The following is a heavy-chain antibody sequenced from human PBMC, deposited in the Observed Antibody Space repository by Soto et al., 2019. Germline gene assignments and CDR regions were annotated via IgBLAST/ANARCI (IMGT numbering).Heavy chain of an antibody. CDR2: ITGTASST. V-gene: IGHV3-23*01. CDR1: GFRFSDFA. D-gene: IGHD5-12*01. Sequence: EVQLLKSGGGFVQPGGSLRLSCAASGFRFSDFAMTWVRQAPGRGLEWVSAITGTASSTYYADSVKGRFTISRDNSKNTLYLQINSLRAEDTAIYYCAKGAEGYVVSSLDSCGQGTLVTVSS. J-gene: IGHJ4*02. CDR3: AKGAEGYVVSSLDS.